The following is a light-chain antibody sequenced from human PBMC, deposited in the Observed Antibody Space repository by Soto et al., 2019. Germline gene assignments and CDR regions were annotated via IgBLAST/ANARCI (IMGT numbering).Light chain of an antibody. Sequence: SYELTQPPSVSVAPGKTARITCGGNNIGSKSVHWYQQKPGQAPVLVIYYDSDRPSGIPERFSGSSSGNMATLTISRVEAGDEADYYCQVWDSSSDHPEVVFGGGTKLTVL. CDR2: YDS. J-gene: IGLJ2*01. CDR3: QVWDSSSDHPEVV. V-gene: IGLV3-21*04. CDR1: NIGSKS.